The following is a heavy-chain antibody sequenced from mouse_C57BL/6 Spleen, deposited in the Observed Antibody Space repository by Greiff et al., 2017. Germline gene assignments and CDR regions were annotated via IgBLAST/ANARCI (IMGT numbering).Heavy chain of an antibody. CDR3: ARDGGLGNYYAMDY. V-gene: IGHV7-1*01. Sequence: EVQVVESGGGLVQSGRSLRLSCATSGFTFSDFYMEWVRQAPGKGLEWIAASRNKANDYTTEYSASVKGRFIVSRDTSQSILYLQMNALRAEDTAIYYCARDGGLGNYYAMDYWGQGTSVTVSS. CDR1: GFTFSDFY. D-gene: IGHD3-3*01. CDR2: SRNKANDYTT. J-gene: IGHJ4*01.